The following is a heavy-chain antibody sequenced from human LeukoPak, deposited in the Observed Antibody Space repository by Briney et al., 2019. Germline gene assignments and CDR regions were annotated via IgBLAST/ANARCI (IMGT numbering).Heavy chain of an antibody. Sequence: PGGSLRLSCAASGFTFRRYAMHGVREAPDKGLECVAVISYYGSNKYYADSVKGRFTIYRDNSKNTMYLQMNSLRAEDTAVYYCARDPPRYQLPYRYYYYGMDVWGQGTTVTVSS. CDR3: ARDPPRYQLPYRYYYYGMDV. D-gene: IGHD2-2*01. CDR2: ISYYGSNK. CDR1: GFTFRRYA. J-gene: IGHJ6*02. V-gene: IGHV3-30-3*01.